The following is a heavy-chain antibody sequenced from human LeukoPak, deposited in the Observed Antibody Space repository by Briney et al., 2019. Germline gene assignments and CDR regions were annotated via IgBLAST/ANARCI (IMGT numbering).Heavy chain of an antibody. CDR2: INHSGST. V-gene: IGHV4-34*01. D-gene: IGHD5-18*01. CDR3: ARDSAGYSYGSTNFDY. CDR1: GGSFSGYY. J-gene: IGHJ4*02. Sequence: SETLSLTCAVYGGSFSGYYWSWIRQPPGKGLEWIGEINHSGSTNYNPSLKSRVTISVDTSKNQFSLKLSSVTAADTAVYYCARDSAGYSYGSTNFDYWGQGTLVTVSS.